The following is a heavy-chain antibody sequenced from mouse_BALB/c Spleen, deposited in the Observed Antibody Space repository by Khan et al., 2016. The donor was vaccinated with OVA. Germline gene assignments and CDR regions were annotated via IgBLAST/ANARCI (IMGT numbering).Heavy chain of an antibody. V-gene: IGHV1-7*01. CDR1: GYTFTNYW. CDR2: VNPSTGYT. J-gene: IGHJ3*01. Sequence: VQLQEPGAELAKPGASVKMSCKTSGYTFTNYWMHWVKQRPGQGLEWIGYVNPSTGYTEYNQKFKDKATLTADKSSSTAYMQLSSLTSEDSAVYYCVNHGSSSAWFTYWGKGTLVTVSA. CDR3: VNHGSSSAWFTY. D-gene: IGHD1-1*01.